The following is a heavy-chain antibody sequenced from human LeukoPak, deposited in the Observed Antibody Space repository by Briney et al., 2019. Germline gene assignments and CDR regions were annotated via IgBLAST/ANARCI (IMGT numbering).Heavy chain of an antibody. CDR3: ARESREMATLIDY. V-gene: IGHV3-48*03. D-gene: IGHD5-24*01. CDR2: ISSSGSSK. CDR1: GFTFNSYE. J-gene: IGHJ4*02. Sequence: PGGSLRLSCAASGFTFNSYEMNWVRQAPGKGLEWISYISSSGSSKYYADSVRGRLTISRDNAKNSLFLEMNSLRAEDTAVYHCARESREMATLIDYWGQGTLVTVSS.